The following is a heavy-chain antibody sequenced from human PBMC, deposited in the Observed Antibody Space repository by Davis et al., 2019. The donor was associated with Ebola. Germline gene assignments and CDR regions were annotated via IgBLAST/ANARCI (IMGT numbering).Heavy chain of an antibody. V-gene: IGHV3-30-3*01. Sequence: PGGSLRLSCAASGFTFSSYAMHWVRQAPGKGLEWVAVISYDGSNKYYADSVKGRFTISRDNSKHTLYLQMNSLRAEDTAVYYCARWPPIAQQGSLGFDYWGQGTLVTVSS. CDR3: ARWPPIAQQGSLGFDY. J-gene: IGHJ4*02. CDR2: ISYDGSNK. CDR1: GFTFSSYA. D-gene: IGHD6-13*01.